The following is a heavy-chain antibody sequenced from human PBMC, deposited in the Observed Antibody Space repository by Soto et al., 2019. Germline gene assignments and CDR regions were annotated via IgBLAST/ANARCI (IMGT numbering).Heavy chain of an antibody. CDR3: ATQKYLIQLWLPHDY. V-gene: IGHV3-23*01. J-gene: IGHJ4*02. Sequence: PGGSLRLSCAASGFTFSSYAMSWVRQAPGKGLEWVSAISGSGGSTYYADSVKGRFTISRDNSKNTLYLQMNSLRAEDTAVYYCATQKYLIQLWLPHDYWGQGTLVTVSS. D-gene: IGHD5-18*01. CDR2: ISGSGGST. CDR1: GFTFSSYA.